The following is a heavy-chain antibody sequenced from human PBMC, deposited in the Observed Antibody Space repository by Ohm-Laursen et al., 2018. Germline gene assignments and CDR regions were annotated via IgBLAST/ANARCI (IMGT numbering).Heavy chain of an antibody. Sequence: ASVKVSCKAFGGTFSSYSISWVRQAPGQGLEWMGGISPIFGTANYAQRFQGRVTITADESTSTAYMELSSLRSEDTAVYYCARLPKSGSYGYYYYYGMDVWGQGTTVTVSS. CDR3: ARLPKSGSYGYYYYYGMDV. J-gene: IGHJ6*02. CDR2: ISPIFGTA. CDR1: GGTFSSYS. D-gene: IGHD1-26*01. V-gene: IGHV1-69*13.